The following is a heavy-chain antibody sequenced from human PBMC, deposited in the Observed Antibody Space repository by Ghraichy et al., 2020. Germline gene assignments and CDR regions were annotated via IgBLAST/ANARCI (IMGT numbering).Heavy chain of an antibody. J-gene: IGHJ5*02. Sequence: GGSLRLSCAASGFTFNNYAMSWVRQAPGKGLEWVSAISGSGAKTYYPDSVKGRFTISRDNSKNTLYLQMNNLRAEDTALYYCAREPTSSGWFDPWGQGTLVTVSS. CDR3: AREPTSSGWFDP. CDR2: ISGSGAKT. CDR1: GFTFNNYA. D-gene: IGHD1-26*01. V-gene: IGHV3-23*01.